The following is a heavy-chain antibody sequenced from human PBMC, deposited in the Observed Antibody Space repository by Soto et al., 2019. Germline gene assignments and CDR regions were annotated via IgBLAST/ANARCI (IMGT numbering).Heavy chain of an antibody. CDR3: AKNGQPPYYYYGLDV. CDR2: ISGYNGDT. D-gene: IGHD2-8*01. V-gene: IGHV1-18*01. CDR1: GYTFTRYG. J-gene: IGHJ6*02. Sequence: QGQLVQSGAEVKKPGASVKVSCKASGYTFTRYGISWVRQAPGQGLEWMGWISGYNGDTKYAQKCQGRGTMTMDTSTTTAFLELRSRTSDDTALYYCAKNGQPPYYYYGLDVWGQGTTVTVSS.